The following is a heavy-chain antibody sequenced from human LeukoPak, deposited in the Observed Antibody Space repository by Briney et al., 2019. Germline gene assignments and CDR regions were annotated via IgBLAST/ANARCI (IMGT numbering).Heavy chain of an antibody. CDR1: GYTFTSYG. CDR3: ARDPEAYCSGGSCRGPLDY. V-gene: IGHV1-18*01. Sequence: ASMKVSCKASGYTFTSYGISWVRQAPGQGLEWMGWISAYNGNTNYAQKLQGRVTMTTDTSTSTAYMELRSLRSDDTAVYYCARDPEAYCSGGSCRGPLDYWGQGTLVTVSS. D-gene: IGHD2-15*01. J-gene: IGHJ4*02. CDR2: ISAYNGNT.